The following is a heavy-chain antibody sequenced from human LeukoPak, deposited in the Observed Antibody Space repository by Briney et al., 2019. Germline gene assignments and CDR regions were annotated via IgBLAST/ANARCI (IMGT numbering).Heavy chain of an antibody. CDR2: IYYSGST. Sequence: SETLSLTCTVSGGSISSYYWSWIRQPPGKGLEWIGYIYYSGSTDYNPSLKSRVTISVDTSKNQFSLKLSSVTAADTAVYYCARPRRDGGDAFDIWGQGTMVTVSS. V-gene: IGHV4-59*08. CDR1: GGSISSYY. CDR3: ARPRRDGGDAFDI. J-gene: IGHJ3*02.